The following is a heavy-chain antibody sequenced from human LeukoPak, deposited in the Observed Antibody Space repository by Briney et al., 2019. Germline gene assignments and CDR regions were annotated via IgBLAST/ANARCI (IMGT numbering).Heavy chain of an antibody. Sequence: PGGSLRLSCAASGFTFSSYWMHWVRQAPGKGLVWVSRINSDGSSTSYADSVKGRFTISRDNAKNTLYLQMNSLRAEDTAVYYCARESNWGSMGAFDIWGQGTMVTVSS. CDR2: INSDGSST. J-gene: IGHJ3*02. V-gene: IGHV3-74*01. D-gene: IGHD7-27*01. CDR3: ARESNWGSMGAFDI. CDR1: GFTFSSYW.